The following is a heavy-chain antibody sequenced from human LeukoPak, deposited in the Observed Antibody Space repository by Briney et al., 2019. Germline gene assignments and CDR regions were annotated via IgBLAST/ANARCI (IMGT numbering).Heavy chain of an antibody. D-gene: IGHD3-16*02. CDR2: ISWNSDSV. V-gene: IGHV3-9*01. Sequence: GGSLRLSCAASGFTFDDYGMHWVRQAPGKGLEWVSGISWNSDSVGYADSVKGRFTISRDNAENSLYLQMNSLRAEDTAFYSCARGDRLGELSRDAFDIWGQGTMVTVSS. CDR3: ARGDRLGELSRDAFDI. CDR1: GFTFDDYG. J-gene: IGHJ3*02.